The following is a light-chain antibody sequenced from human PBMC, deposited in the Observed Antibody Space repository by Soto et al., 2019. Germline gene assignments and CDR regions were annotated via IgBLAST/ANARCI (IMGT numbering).Light chain of an antibody. J-gene: IGKJ1*01. CDR2: AAS. CDR1: QGISSY. CDR3: QQGYSSPPT. Sequence: DIQMTQSPSALSRSIGDRVIITCRASQGISSYLAWYQQKPGKAPKLLIFAASSLQSGVPSRFSGSRSGPDFTLTISSLQPEDFATYYCQQGYSSPPTFGQGTKVDIK. V-gene: IGKV1-39*01.